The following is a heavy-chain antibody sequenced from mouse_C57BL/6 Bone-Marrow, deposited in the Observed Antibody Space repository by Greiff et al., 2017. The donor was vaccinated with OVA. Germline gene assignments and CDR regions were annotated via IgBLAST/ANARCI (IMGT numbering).Heavy chain of an antibody. D-gene: IGHD1-1*02. J-gene: IGHJ1*03. V-gene: IGHV1-66*01. CDR1: GYSFTSYY. CDR2: IYPGSGNT. CDR3: ARNYYWYFDV. Sequence: QVQLKESGPELVKPGASVKISCKASGYSFTSYYIHWVKQRPGQGLEWIGWIYPGSGNTKYNEKFKGKATLTADTSSSTAYMQLSSLTSEDSAVYYCARNYYWYFDVWGTGTTVTVSS.